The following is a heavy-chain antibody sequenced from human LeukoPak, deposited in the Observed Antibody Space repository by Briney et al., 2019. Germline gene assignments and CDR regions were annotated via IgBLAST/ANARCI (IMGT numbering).Heavy chain of an antibody. Sequence: GGSLRLSCAASGFTFSSYGVHWVRQAPGKGLEWVAVISYDGSNKYYADSVKGRFTISRDNAKNSLYLQMNSLRAEDTALYHCARDDSSSWYNWFDPWGQGTLVTVSS. CDR2: ISYDGSNK. CDR3: ARDDSSSWYNWFDP. V-gene: IGHV3-30*03. J-gene: IGHJ5*02. D-gene: IGHD6-13*01. CDR1: GFTFSSYG.